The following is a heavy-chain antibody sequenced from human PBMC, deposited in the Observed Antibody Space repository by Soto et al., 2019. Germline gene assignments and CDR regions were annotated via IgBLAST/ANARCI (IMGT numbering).Heavy chain of an antibody. CDR2: IYYSGST. Sequence: QVQLQESGPGLVKPSETLSLTCTVSGGSISSYYWSWIRQPPGKGLEWIGYIYYSGSTNYNPSPTSRFTISVDTSKNQFSLKLSSVPAADTAVYCCARDADLEQHHWFDPWGQGTLVTVSS. V-gene: IGHV4-59*01. D-gene: IGHD6-13*01. CDR1: GGSISSYY. CDR3: ARDADLEQHHWFDP. J-gene: IGHJ5*02.